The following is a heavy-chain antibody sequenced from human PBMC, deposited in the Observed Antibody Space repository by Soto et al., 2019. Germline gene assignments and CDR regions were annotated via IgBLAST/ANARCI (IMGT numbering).Heavy chain of an antibody. D-gene: IGHD6-13*01. J-gene: IGHJ4*02. CDR3: ARLIGKSWFLA. V-gene: IGHV6-1*01. CDR2: TYYRSKWYY. CDR1: GDSVSSNSVT. Sequence: VQLQQSGPGLVKPSQTLSLTCAISGDSVSSNSVTWDWIRQSPSRGLEWLGRTYYRSKWYYDYAISVKSRITINPDTSRNQFSLQLNSVTPEDTAVYYCARLIGKSWFLAWGQGTLVTVSS.